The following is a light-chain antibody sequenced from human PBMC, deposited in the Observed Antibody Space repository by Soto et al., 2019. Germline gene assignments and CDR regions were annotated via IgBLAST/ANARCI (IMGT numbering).Light chain of an antibody. Sequence: EIVLTQSPATLSLSPGERATLSCRASQSINSYLAWYQQKPGQAPRLFIYDTSTRATGVPARFSGSRSGTEFTLTINSLQSEDFAVYYCQRYNNWPLTFGGGTKVDIK. J-gene: IGKJ4*01. CDR2: DTS. CDR1: QSINSY. V-gene: IGKV3-15*01. CDR3: QRYNNWPLT.